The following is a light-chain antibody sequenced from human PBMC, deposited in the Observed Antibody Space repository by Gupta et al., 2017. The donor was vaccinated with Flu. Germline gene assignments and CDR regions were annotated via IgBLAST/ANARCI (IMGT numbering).Light chain of an antibody. J-gene: IGLJ2*01. CDR2: DVT. CDR3: CSYTSMNTLI. V-gene: IGLV2-11*01. Sequence: SALTQPRSVSGSPGQSVTISCTGTSGDVGSYNYVSWYQQYPGKAPKLMVYDVTQRPAGVPGRFSGSKSGNTASLTISGLEPDDEADYYCCSYTSMNTLIFGGGTKLTVL. CDR1: SGDVGSYNY.